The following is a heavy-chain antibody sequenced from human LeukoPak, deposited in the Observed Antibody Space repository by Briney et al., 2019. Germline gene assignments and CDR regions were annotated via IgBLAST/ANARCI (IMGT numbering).Heavy chain of an antibody. CDR2: IKQDGSEK. Sequence: PGGSLRLSCAASGFTFSSYSMNWVRQAPGKGLEWVANIKQDGSEKYYVDSVKGRFTISRDNAKNSLYLQMNSLRAEDTAVYYCARVLYDFWSGLHYFDYWGQGTLVTVSS. CDR3: ARVLYDFWSGLHYFDY. V-gene: IGHV3-7*01. CDR1: GFTFSSYS. D-gene: IGHD3-3*01. J-gene: IGHJ4*02.